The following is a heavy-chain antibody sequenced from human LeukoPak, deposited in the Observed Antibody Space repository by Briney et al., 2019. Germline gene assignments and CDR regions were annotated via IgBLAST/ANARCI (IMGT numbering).Heavy chain of an antibody. V-gene: IGHV1-2*02. J-gene: IGHJ4*02. Sequence: ASVKVSCKASGYTFSDYYMHWVRQAPGQRLEWMGWINPNGDGTNFAQEFQGRVTMTRDISTVYMELRRLRSDDTAVYFCARGGGSSGYPDYWGQGTLVTVSS. D-gene: IGHD6-19*01. CDR2: INPNGDGT. CDR3: ARGGGSSGYPDY. CDR1: GYTFSDYY.